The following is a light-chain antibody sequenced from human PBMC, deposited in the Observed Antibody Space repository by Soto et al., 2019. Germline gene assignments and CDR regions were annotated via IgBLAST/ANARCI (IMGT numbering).Light chain of an antibody. CDR3: QQRSNWPSFP. V-gene: IGKV3-11*01. J-gene: IGKJ3*01. Sequence: EIVLTQSPATLSLSPGERATLSCRASQSVSSYLAWYQQKPGQAPRLLIYDASTRATGIPARFSGSGSGTDFTLTISSLEPEDFAVYYCQQRSNWPSFPFGPGTKVDIK. CDR1: QSVSSY. CDR2: DAS.